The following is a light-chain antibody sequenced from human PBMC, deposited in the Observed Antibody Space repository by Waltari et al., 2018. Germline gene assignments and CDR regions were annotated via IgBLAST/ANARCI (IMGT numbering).Light chain of an antibody. CDR3: CSYAGTTSWL. CDR1: SSDVGDYNL. CDR2: EVN. Sequence: QSALTQPASVSGSPGQSITISCTGTSSDVGDYNLVSWYQQHAGQVPKLRIYEVNKRPSGFSTRFSGSRSGNTASLTISGLQAEDEATYFCCSYAGTTSWLFGGGTKVTVL. J-gene: IGLJ3*02. V-gene: IGLV2-23*02.